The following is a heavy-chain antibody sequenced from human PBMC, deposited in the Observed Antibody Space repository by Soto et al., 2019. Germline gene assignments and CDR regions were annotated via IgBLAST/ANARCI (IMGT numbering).Heavy chain of an antibody. V-gene: IGHV4-31*03. J-gene: IGHJ4*02. CDR2: IYYSGST. D-gene: IGHD6-13*01. CDR1: GGSISSGGYY. CDR3: ARVGSSWFYYFDY. Sequence: SETLSLTCTVSGGSISSGGYYWSWIRQHPGKGLEWIGYIYYSGSTYYNPSLKSRVTISVDTSKNQFSLKLSSVTAADTAVYYCARVGSSWFYYFDYWGPGTLVTVSS.